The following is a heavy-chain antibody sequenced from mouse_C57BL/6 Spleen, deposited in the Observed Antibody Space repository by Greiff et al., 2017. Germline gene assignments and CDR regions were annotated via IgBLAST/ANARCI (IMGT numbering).Heavy chain of an antibody. CDR3: ARHDQGVFAY. J-gene: IGHJ3*01. D-gene: IGHD3-3*01. Sequence: LQQSGASVKISCTASGYAFSSYWMNWVKQRPGKGLEWIGQIYPGDGDTNYNGKFKGKATLTADKSSSTAYMQLSSLTSEDSAVYFCARHDQGVFAYWGQGTLVTVSA. CDR1: GYAFSSYW. CDR2: IYPGDGDT. V-gene: IGHV1-80*01.